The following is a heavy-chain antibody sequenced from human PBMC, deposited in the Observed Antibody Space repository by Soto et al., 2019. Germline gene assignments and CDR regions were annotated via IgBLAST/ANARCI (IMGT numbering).Heavy chain of an antibody. CDR3: ARAGAGGSYWLPSKVFDY. CDR1: GGSISSSSYY. J-gene: IGHJ4*02. D-gene: IGHD1-26*01. V-gene: IGHV4-39*01. Sequence: QLQLQESGPGLMKPSETLSLTCTVSGGSISSSSYYWGWSRQPPGKGLEWIGSIYYSGSTYYNPSLKSRVTISVDTSKNQFSLKLSSVTAADTAVYYCARAGAGGSYWLPSKVFDYWGQGTLVTVSS. CDR2: IYYSGST.